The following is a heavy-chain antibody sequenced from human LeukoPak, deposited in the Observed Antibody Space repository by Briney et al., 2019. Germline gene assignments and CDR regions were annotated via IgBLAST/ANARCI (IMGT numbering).Heavy chain of an antibody. CDR3: ARPTYCSSTGCSRDYFDY. CDR1: GGSVSVYY. J-gene: IGHJ4*02. V-gene: IGHV4-34*01. D-gene: IGHD2-2*01. Sequence: DTLSLTCAVDGGSVSVYYWSWIRQPPRKGLEWIGEINHSGSTNYNLSLKGRVTISVNTSKTHFSPKLSALAAAATPWFYGARPTYCSSTGCSRDYFDYWGQGTLVTVSS. CDR2: INHSGST.